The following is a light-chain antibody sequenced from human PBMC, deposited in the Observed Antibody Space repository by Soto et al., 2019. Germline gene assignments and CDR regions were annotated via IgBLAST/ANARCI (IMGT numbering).Light chain of an antibody. CDR2: ATS. CDR1: QGIAPY. J-gene: IGKJ4*01. CDR3: QKYNSAPRT. V-gene: IGKV1-27*01. Sequence: DVQMTQSPSSPSAFVGDRVTITCRASQGIAPYLAWFQQKPGKVPKLLIYATSTLQSGVPSRFSGSGSGTDFTLTISSLQPEDAATYYCQKYNSAPRTFGGGTKVDIK.